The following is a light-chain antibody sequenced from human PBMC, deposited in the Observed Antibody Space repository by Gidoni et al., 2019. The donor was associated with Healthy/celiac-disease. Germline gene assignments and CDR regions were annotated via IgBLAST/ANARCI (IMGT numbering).Light chain of an antibody. CDR2: EAS. Sequence: DIQMTQSPSTLSASVGDSVTITCRASQTINNWLAWYQQKPGKAPKLLIYEASSLESGVPSRFSGGGSGTEFTLTISSLQPDDFATYYCQQYNSYWTFGQGTKVEIK. J-gene: IGKJ1*01. CDR1: QTINNW. V-gene: IGKV1-5*03. CDR3: QQYNSYWT.